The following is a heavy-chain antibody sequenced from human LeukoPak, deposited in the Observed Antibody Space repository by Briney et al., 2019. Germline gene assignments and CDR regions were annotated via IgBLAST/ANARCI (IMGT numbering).Heavy chain of an antibody. Sequence: PSETLSLTCAVYGGSFSGYYWSWIRQPPGKGLEWIGEINHSGSTNYNPSLKSRVTISVDKSKNQFSLKLSSVTAADTAVYYCARNGIVVVPAAIFDYYGMDVWGQGTTVTVSS. CDR3: ARNGIVVVPAAIFDYYGMDV. CDR2: INHSGST. CDR1: GGSFSGYY. V-gene: IGHV4-34*01. J-gene: IGHJ6*02. D-gene: IGHD2-2*01.